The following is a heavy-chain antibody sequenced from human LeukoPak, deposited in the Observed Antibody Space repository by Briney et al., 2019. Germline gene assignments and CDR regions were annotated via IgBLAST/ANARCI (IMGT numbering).Heavy chain of an antibody. D-gene: IGHD5-18*01. J-gene: IGHJ6*02. CDR1: GFTFRSHA. CDR2: IYENGGTT. CDR3: ARERFIGGNSYGLDV. Sequence: PGGSLRLSCVGSGFTFRSHAMSWVRQAPEKGLEFVSGIYENGGTTYYADSVKGRFSISRDNSKNTLYLQMNSLRDEDTAAYYCARERFIGGNSYGLDVWGQGTTVTVSS. V-gene: IGHV3-23*01.